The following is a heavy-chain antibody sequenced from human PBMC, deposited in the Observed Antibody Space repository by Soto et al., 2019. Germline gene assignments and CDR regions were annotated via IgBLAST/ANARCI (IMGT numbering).Heavy chain of an antibody. D-gene: IGHD6-19*01. CDR2: ISAYNGNT. J-gene: IGHJ6*02. Sequence: ASVKVSCKASGYTFTSYGISWVRQAPGQGLEWMGWISAYNGNTNYAQKLQGRVTMTTDTSTSTAYMELRSLRSDDTAVYYCARGYSSGWTYYYGMDVCGQGTTVTVSS. V-gene: IGHV1-18*01. CDR3: ARGYSSGWTYYYGMDV. CDR1: GYTFTSYG.